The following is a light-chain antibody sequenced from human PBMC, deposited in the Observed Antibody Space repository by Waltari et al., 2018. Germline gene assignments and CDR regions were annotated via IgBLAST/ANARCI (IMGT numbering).Light chain of an antibody. J-gene: IGLJ3*02. CDR1: SRDVGNHNY. V-gene: IGLV2-14*03. CDR3: CSYTNVGSWV. Sequence: QSALTQPASVSGSPGQSITISCTGTSRDVGNHNYFSWYQQHPGRAPKLMISDVSDRPSGVSNRFSGSKSGNTASLTISGLQAEDEGDYYCCSYTNVGSWVFGGGTKVTVL. CDR2: DVS.